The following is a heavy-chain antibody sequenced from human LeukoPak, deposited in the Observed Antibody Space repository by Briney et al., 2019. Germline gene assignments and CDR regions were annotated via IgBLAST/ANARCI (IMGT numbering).Heavy chain of an antibody. V-gene: IGHV4-38-2*02. CDR2: IYHSGST. CDR3: ARGGGGYMIFDY. J-gene: IGHJ4*02. Sequence: SETLSLTCTVSGYSISSGYYWGWIRQPPGKGLEWIGSIYHSGSTYYNPSLKSRVTISVDTSKNQFSLKQSSVAAADTAVYYCARGGGGYMIFDYWGQGTLVTVSS. D-gene: IGHD5-12*01. CDR1: GYSISSGYY.